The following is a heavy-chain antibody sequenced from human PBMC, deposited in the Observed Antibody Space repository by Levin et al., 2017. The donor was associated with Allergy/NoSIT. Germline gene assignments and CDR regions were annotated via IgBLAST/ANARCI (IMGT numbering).Heavy chain of an antibody. V-gene: IGHV4-61*01. CDR3: AREAVVVPAAIPGEVEPDAFDI. D-gene: IGHD2-2*01. CDR1: GGSVSSGSYY. Sequence: SETLSLTCTVSGGSVSSGSYYWSWIRQPPGKGLEWIGYIYYSGSTNYNPSLKSRVTISVDTSKNQFSLKLSSVTAADTAVYYCAREAVVVPAAIPGEVEPDAFDIWGQGTMVTVSS. J-gene: IGHJ3*02. CDR2: IYYSGST.